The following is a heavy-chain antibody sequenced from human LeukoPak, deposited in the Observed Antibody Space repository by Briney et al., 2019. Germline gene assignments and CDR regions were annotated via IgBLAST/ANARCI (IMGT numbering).Heavy chain of an antibody. CDR1: GFTFSSYW. CDR3: AKDPYYESSGYYDY. J-gene: IGHJ4*02. Sequence: GGSLRLSCAASGFTFSSYWMHWVRQAPGKGLVWVSRINSDGSSTSYADSVKGRFTISRDNSKNTLYLQMNSLRAEDTAVYYCAKDPYYESSGYYDYWGQGTLVTVSS. V-gene: IGHV3-74*01. D-gene: IGHD3-22*01. CDR2: INSDGSST.